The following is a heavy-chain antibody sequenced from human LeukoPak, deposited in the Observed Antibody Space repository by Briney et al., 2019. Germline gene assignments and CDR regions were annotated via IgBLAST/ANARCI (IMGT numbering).Heavy chain of an antibody. CDR1: GITLSNYG. CDR2: ISDSGGRT. CDR3: AKRGVVIRVILVGFHKEAYYFDS. V-gene: IGHV3-23*01. Sequence: GGSLRLSCAVSGITLSNYGMSWVRQAPGKGLEWVAGISDSGGRTKYADSVKGRFTISRDTPKNTLYLQMNSLRAEDTAVYFCAKRGVVIRVILVGFHKEAYYFDSWGQGALGTVSS. J-gene: IGHJ4*02. D-gene: IGHD3-22*01.